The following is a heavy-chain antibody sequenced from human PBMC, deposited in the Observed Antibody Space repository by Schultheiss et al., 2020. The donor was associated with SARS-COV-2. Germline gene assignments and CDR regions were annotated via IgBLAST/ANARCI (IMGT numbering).Heavy chain of an antibody. V-gene: IGHV3-53*01. D-gene: IGHD2-15*01. J-gene: IGHJ4*02. Sequence: GESLKISCAASGFTVSSNYMSWVRQAPGKGLEWVSVIYSGGSTYYANSVKGRFTISRDNSKNTLYLQMNSLRAEDTAVYYCAKDRYCSGGTCLRSYFDYWGQGTLVTGSS. CDR3: AKDRYCSGGTCLRSYFDY. CDR2: IYSGGST. CDR1: GFTVSSNY.